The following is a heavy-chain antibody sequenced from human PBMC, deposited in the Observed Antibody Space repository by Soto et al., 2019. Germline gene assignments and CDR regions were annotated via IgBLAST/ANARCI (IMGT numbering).Heavy chain of an antibody. V-gene: IGHV4-59*11. CDR2: IHYSGSP. Sequence: QVRLQESGPGLVKPSETLSLTCVVSGGSISSHYWSWIRQPPGSGLEWIGFIHYSGSPNYSPSLKSGVTISLDTSMNQYALNLSSVPAANTAFYFCARRDYSTSSLGPFDYWGQGILVTVSS. J-gene: IGHJ4*02. CDR3: ARRDYSTSSLGPFDY. CDR1: GGSISSHY. D-gene: IGHD6-6*01.